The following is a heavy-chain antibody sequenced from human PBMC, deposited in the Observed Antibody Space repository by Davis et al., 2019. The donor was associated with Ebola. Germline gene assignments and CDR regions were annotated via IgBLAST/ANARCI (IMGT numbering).Heavy chain of an antibody. CDR3: ARDRSGFYGMDV. Sequence: GESLKISCAASGFTFSDYYMSWIHQAPGKGLEWVSYISSSGSTIYYADSVKGRFTISRDNAKNSLYLQMSSLRAEDTAVYYCARDRSGFYGMDVWGKGTTVTVSS. CDR1: GFTFSDYY. CDR2: ISSSGSTI. V-gene: IGHV3-11*01. J-gene: IGHJ6*04.